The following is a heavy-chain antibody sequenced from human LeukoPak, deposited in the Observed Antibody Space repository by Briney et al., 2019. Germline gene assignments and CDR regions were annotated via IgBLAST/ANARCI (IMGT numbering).Heavy chain of an antibody. CDR1: GGTFSSYA. CDR2: MNPNSGNT. J-gene: IGHJ4*02. D-gene: IGHD6-19*01. Sequence: ASVKVSCKASGGTFSSYAINWVRQATGQGLEWMGWMNPNSGNTGYAQKFQGRVTMTRNTSISTAYMELSSLRSEDTAVYYCARPRYSSGWYLFDYWGQGTLVTVSS. CDR3: ARPRYSSGWYLFDY. V-gene: IGHV1-8*02.